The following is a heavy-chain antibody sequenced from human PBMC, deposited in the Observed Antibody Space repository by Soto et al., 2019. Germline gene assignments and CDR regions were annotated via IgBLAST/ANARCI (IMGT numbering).Heavy chain of an antibody. Sequence: LETLSLTCAVSGYSISSGYYWGWIRQPPGKGLEWIGSIYHSGSTYYNPSLKSRVTISVDTSKNQFSLKLSSVTAADTAVYYCARESIAARPYYYYGMDVWGQGTTVTVSS. V-gene: IGHV4-38-2*02. CDR3: ARESIAARPYYYYGMDV. J-gene: IGHJ6*02. CDR1: GYSISSGYY. D-gene: IGHD6-6*01. CDR2: IYHSGST.